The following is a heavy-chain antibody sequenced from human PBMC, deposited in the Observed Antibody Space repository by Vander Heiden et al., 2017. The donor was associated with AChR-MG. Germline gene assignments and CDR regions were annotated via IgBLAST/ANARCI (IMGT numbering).Heavy chain of an antibody. Sequence: QLQLQESGPGLVKPSETLSLTGTVSGGSISSSSYYWGWIRQPPGKGLEWIGSIYYSGSTYYNPSLKSRVTISVDTSKNQFSLKLSSVTAADTAVYYCARLRGDEYYDSSGTFDYWGQGTLVTVSS. V-gene: IGHV4-39*01. D-gene: IGHD3-22*01. J-gene: IGHJ4*02. CDR2: IYYSGST. CDR3: ARLRGDEYYDSSGTFDY. CDR1: GGSISSSSYY.